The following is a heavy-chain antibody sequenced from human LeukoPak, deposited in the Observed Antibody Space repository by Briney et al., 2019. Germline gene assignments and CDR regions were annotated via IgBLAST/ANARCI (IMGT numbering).Heavy chain of an antibody. CDR2: IYYTGST. D-gene: IGHD6-6*01. Sequence: SESLSLTCSVSGGSISSLYWSWIRQPPGKGLEWIGYIYYTGSTNYNPSLKSRVTMFVDMSKNQFSLRLSSVTAADTAVYYCARHRAYSSSSPFDYWGQGTLVTVSS. J-gene: IGHJ4*02. V-gene: IGHV4-59*08. CDR1: GGSISSLY. CDR3: ARHRAYSSSSPFDY.